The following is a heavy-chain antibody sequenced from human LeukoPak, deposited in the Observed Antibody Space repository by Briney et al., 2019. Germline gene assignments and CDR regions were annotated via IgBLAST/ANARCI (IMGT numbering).Heavy chain of an antibody. CDR1: GSTFSSYS. D-gene: IGHD5-18*01. Sequence: GGSLRLSCVASGSTFSSYSMHWVRQAPGTGLEWVSSISGSSTFIYYADSVKGRFTISRDNAKNSLYLQMNSLRAEDTALYYCARGSMGIQLWLMVDYWGQGTLVTVSS. J-gene: IGHJ4*02. V-gene: IGHV3-21*04. CDR3: ARGSMGIQLWLMVDY. CDR2: ISGSSTFI.